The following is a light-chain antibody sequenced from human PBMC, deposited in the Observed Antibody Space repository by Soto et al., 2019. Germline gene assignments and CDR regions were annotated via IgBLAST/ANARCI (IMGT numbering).Light chain of an antibody. CDR2: DVN. V-gene: IGLV2-23*02. CDR1: NSDIGSFDL. J-gene: IGLJ1*01. CDR3: YSYAGSSVFYV. Sequence: QSVLTQPASVSGSPGQSITISCTGTNSDIGSFDLVSWYQQHPGKAPKLMIYDVNKRPSGVSDRFSGSKSGNSASLTISGLQAEDDADYYCYSYAGSSVFYVFGTGTKLTVL.